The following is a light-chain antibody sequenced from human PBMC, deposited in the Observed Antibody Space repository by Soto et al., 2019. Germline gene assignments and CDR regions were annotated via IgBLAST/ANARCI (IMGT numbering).Light chain of an antibody. V-gene: IGKV3-20*01. CDR3: QQYVSSPWA. J-gene: IGKJ1*01. CDR2: GAS. CDR1: QSVTNSF. Sequence: EILLAQSPGPPSLSPGERATPSCRASQSVTNSFLAWYQQKPGQAPSLLIYGASRRATGIPDRFTGSGSGTDFTLTISRLEPEDFAVYYCQQYVSSPWAFGQGTKVDIK.